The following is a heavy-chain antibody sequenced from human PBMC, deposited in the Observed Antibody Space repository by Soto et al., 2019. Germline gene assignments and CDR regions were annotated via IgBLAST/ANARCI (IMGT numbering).Heavy chain of an antibody. V-gene: IGHV1-69*08. Sequence: QVLLVQSGAEVKKPGSTVRVSCKASRDTFNNYDITWVRQAPGQGFEWMGRIIPMVGTTNYAQQFQGRVTITADKSTTTAYMELSNLTSEDTAVYYCARRGGGNYGDYYWFAPWGQGTLVTVSS. CDR2: IIPMVGTT. D-gene: IGHD4-17*01. J-gene: IGHJ5*02. CDR1: RDTFNNYD. CDR3: ARRGGGNYGDYYWFAP.